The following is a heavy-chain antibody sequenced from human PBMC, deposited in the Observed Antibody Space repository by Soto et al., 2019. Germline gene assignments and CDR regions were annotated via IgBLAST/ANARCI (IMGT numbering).Heavy chain of an antibody. CDR3: ARTFDYYGMDV. CDR1: GYSIASGYY. V-gene: IGHV4-38-2*02. Sequence: SETLSLTCTVSGYSIASGYYWAWIRQSPGKGLEWIGSIYHAGSVYYNPSLNGRVALSMDTSKNHFSLKLTSVTAADTAVYYCARTFDYYGMDVWGQGTTVTVSS. CDR2: IYHAGSV. J-gene: IGHJ6*02.